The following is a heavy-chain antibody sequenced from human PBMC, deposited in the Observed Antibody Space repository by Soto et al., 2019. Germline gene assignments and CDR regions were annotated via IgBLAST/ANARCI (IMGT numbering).Heavy chain of an antibody. Sequence: QLQLQESGPGLVRPSETLSLTCTVSGGSISSSSFYWGWIRQPPGKGLEWIGSIHYSGSTYYDPYLKSRVTRSGDTSKSQFSLKVSSVTAADTAVYYCARPTEGLWYFDLWGRGTPVIVSS. D-gene: IGHD4-17*01. CDR1: GGSISSSSFY. CDR2: IHYSGST. J-gene: IGHJ2*01. V-gene: IGHV4-39*01. CDR3: ARPTEGLWYFDL.